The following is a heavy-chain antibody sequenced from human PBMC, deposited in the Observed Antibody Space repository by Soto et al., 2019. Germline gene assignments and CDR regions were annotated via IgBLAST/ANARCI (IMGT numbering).Heavy chain of an antibody. J-gene: IGHJ4*02. CDR1: GGSVTNSSYY. V-gene: IGHV4-39*01. CDR3: VSQRTTVPTQAYFDY. D-gene: IGHD4-17*01. CDR2: VYYRGRS. Sequence: KPSETLSLTCTVSGGSVTNSSYYWGWIRQPPGKGLEWIGSVYYRGRSYSKSSVKSRVTISVDTSKNRFSLSLNSVTASDTAVYFCVSQRTTVPTQAYFDYWGPGALVTVSS.